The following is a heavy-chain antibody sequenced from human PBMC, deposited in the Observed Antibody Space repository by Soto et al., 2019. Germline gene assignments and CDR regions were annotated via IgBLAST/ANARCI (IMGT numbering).Heavy chain of an antibody. V-gene: IGHV4-39*01. CDR1: GGSISSSSYY. CDR2: IYYSGST. D-gene: IGHD2-21*02. CDR3: ARHTAPPSVTRGKDWFDP. Sequence: QLQLQESGPGLVKPSETLSLTCPVSGGSISSSSYYWGWIRQPPGQGLEWIGSIYYSGSTYYNPSLKSRVTRAVDTSKNQFSLKLSSVTAADTAVDYCARHTAPPSVTRGKDWFDPWGKGTMVTVSS. J-gene: IGHJ5*02.